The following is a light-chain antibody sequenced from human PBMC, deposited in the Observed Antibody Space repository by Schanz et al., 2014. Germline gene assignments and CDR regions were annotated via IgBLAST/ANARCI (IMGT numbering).Light chain of an antibody. CDR2: EGS. CDR1: SSDVGGYNL. J-gene: IGLJ2*01. V-gene: IGLV2-8*01. CDR3: SSYAGSNSVV. Sequence: QSALTQPPSASGSPGQSVTISCTGTSSDVGGYNLVSWYQQHPGKAPKLMIYEGSKRPSGVPDRFSGSKSGNTASLTVSGLQAEDEADYYCSSYAGSNSVVFGGGTKLTVL.